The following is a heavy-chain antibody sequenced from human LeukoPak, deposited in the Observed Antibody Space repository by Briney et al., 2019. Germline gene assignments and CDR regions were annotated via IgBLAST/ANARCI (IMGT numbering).Heavy chain of an antibody. D-gene: IGHD1-26*01. CDR3: TRESGAFSPFGF. Sequence: SGTLSLTCAVSGGYITTTNWWSWVRQPPGKGLEWIGEVHLNGATNYNPSLESRFSMSIDKSNNHLSLEVTSVTAADTAMYYCTRESGAFSPFGFWGQGTLVTVSS. CDR2: VHLNGAT. V-gene: IGHV4-4*02. CDR1: GGYITTTNW. J-gene: IGHJ4*02.